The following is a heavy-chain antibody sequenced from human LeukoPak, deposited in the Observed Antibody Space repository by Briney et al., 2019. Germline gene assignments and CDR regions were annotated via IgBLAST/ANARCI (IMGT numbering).Heavy chain of an antibody. CDR2: IYYSGST. J-gene: IGHJ5*02. CDR1: GGSISSADYY. CDR3: ARDPSEGWFDP. Sequence: PSENLSLTCTVSGGSISSADYYWSWLRQHPGRGLEWIGYIYYSGSTYYNPSLKSRVTISVDTSKNQFSLKLSSVTAADTAVYYCARDPSEGWFDPWGQGTLVTVS. V-gene: IGHV4-31*03.